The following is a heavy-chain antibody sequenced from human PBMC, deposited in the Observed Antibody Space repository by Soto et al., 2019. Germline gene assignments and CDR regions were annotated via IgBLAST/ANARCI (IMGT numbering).Heavy chain of an antibody. CDR2: IYSGGST. V-gene: IGHV3-53*04. Sequence: GGSLRLSCAASGFTVSSNDMSWVRQAPGKGLEWVSVIYSGGSTYYSDTVEGRLYISGHNSKKTLQLQMNNLRAEDKAVYYCGGDSSGEVYVGGYYYYYYYMDVWGKGTTVTVSS. D-gene: IGHD3-10*01. CDR3: GGDSSGEVYVGGYYYYYYYMDV. CDR1: GFTVSSND. J-gene: IGHJ6*03.